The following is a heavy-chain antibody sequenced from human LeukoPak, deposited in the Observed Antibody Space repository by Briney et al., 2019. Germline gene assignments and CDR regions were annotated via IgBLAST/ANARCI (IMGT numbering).Heavy chain of an antibody. CDR2: ISYDGSNK. CDR1: GFTVSSNY. V-gene: IGHV3-30-3*01. Sequence: GGSLRLSCAASGFTVSSNYMSWVRQAPGKGLEWVAVISYDGSNKYYADSVKGRFTISRDNSKNTLYLQMNSLRAEDTAVYYCARRLGSGLDYWGQGTLVTVSS. CDR3: ARRLGSGLDY. D-gene: IGHD6-19*01. J-gene: IGHJ4*02.